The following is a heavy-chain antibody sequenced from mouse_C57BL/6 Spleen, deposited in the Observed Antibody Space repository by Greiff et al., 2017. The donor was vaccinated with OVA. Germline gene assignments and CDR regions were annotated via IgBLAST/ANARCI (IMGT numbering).Heavy chain of an antibody. Sequence: VQLQQPGAELVRPGSSVKLSCKASGYTFTRYWMDWVKQRPGQGLEWIGNIYPSDSETHYNQKFKDKATLTVDKSSSTAYMQLSSLTSEDSAVYYCAREELRLRGYFDFWGQGTTLTVSS. D-gene: IGHD3-2*02. CDR2: IYPSDSET. V-gene: IGHV1-61*01. J-gene: IGHJ2*01. CDR1: GYTFTRYW. CDR3: AREELRLRGYFDF.